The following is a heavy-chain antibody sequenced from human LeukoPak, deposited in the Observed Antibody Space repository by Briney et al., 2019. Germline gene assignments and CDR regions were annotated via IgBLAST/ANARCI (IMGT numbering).Heavy chain of an antibody. V-gene: IGHV1-18*04. CDR2: ISAYNGNT. CDR3: ARGFGLTTVTHGVYYYGMDV. J-gene: IGHJ6*04. CDR1: GYTFTSYG. Sequence: ASVKVSCKASGYTFTSYGISWVRQAPGQGLEWMGWISAYNGNTNYAQKLQGRVTMTTDTSTSTAYMELRSLRSDDTAVYYCARGFGLTTVTHGVYYYGMDVWGKGTTVTVSS. D-gene: IGHD4-17*01.